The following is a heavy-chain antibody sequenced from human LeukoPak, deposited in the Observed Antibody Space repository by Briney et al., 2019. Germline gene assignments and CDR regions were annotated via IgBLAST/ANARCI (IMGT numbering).Heavy chain of an antibody. CDR3: ARHITMVRDGYNWLDP. J-gene: IGHJ5*02. V-gene: IGHV4-59*08. CDR2: IYYSGST. D-gene: IGHD3-10*01. CDR1: GGSISSYY. Sequence: SETLSLTCTLSGGSISSYYWSWIRQPPGKGLEWIGYIYYSGSTNYNPSLKSRVTISVDTSENQFSLKLSSVTAADTAVYYCARHITMVRDGYNWLDPWGQGTLVTVSS.